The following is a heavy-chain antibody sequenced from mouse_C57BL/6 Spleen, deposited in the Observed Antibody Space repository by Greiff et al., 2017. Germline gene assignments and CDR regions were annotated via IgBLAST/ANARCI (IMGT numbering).Heavy chain of an antibody. CDR2: IYPGSGGT. J-gene: IGHJ3*01. CDR3: ARGGITTGERFDY. Sequence: VKLQQSGAELVKPGASVKMSCKASGYTFTSYWIPWVKQRPGQGLEWIGDIYPGSGGTNYNEKFKSKATLTVDTSSSTAYMQLSSLTSEDSAVYCCARGGITTGERFDYWGQGTLVTVSA. CDR1: GYTFTSYW. D-gene: IGHD1-1*01. V-gene: IGHV1-55*01.